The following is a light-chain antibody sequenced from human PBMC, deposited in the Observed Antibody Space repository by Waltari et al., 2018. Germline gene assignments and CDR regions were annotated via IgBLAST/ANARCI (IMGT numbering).Light chain of an antibody. CDR1: RGDVGGYDY. CDR2: DVK. V-gene: IGLV2-14*03. CDR3: SSYAVTATLL. J-gene: IGLJ2*01. Sequence: QSVLTQPASVSGSPGQSITISCTGTRGDVGGYDYVSWYQQQPGKAPKLMIYDVKNRPSWGSIPFSGSKSGDTASLTTSGLQAEDEADYYCSSYAVTATLLFGGGTTLTVL.